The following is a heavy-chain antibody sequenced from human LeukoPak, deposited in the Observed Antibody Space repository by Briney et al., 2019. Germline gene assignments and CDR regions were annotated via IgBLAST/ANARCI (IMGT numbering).Heavy chain of an antibody. CDR3: ARDTYYYDSSGSH. Sequence: SETLSLTCTVSGGSISSSSYYWGWIRQPPGKGLEWIGSIYYSGSTYYNPSLKSRVAISVDTSKNQFSLKLSSVTAADTAVYYCARDTYYYDSSGSHWGQGTLVTVSS. CDR1: GGSISSSSYY. CDR2: IYYSGST. V-gene: IGHV4-39*07. J-gene: IGHJ4*02. D-gene: IGHD3-22*01.